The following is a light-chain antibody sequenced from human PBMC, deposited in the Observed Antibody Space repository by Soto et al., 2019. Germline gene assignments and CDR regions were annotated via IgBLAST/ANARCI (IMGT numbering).Light chain of an antibody. V-gene: IGLV2-23*03. Sequence: HSALTQAASGSGSPGQSITISCTRTSSDVGSYNLVSWYQQHPGKAPKLMIYEGSKRPSGVSNRFSGSKSGNTASLTISGLQAEDEADYYCCSYAGSSTFVSYVFGTGTKVTVL. J-gene: IGLJ1*01. CDR2: EGS. CDR3: CSYAGSSTFVSYV. CDR1: SSDVGSYNL.